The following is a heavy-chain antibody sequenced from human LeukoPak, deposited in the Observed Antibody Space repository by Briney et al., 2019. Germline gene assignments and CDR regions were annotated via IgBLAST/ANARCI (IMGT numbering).Heavy chain of an antibody. D-gene: IGHD1-26*01. Sequence: GGSLRLSCAASGFTFSSYAMHWVRQAPGKGLEWVAVISYDGSNKYYADSVKGRFTISRDNSKNTLYLQMNSLRAEDTAVYYCARGPESGSYYKYDHWGQGALVTVSS. J-gene: IGHJ4*02. CDR3: ARGPESGSYYKYDH. CDR2: ISYDGSNK. V-gene: IGHV3-30-3*01. CDR1: GFTFSSYA.